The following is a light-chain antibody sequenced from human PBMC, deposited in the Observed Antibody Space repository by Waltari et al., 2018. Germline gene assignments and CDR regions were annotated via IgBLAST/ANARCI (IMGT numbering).Light chain of an antibody. V-gene: IGLV7-46*01. CDR2: DST. Sequence: QAVVTQESSLTVSPGGTVTLTCASSTGPVTSNHYPYWFQQKPGQDPTTLIYDSTNRHSGTPARFSASLRGGKAALTLSGAQPEDEADYYCLLADGGARVFGRGTKLTVL. CDR1: TGPVTSNHY. J-gene: IGLJ3*02. CDR3: LLADGGARV.